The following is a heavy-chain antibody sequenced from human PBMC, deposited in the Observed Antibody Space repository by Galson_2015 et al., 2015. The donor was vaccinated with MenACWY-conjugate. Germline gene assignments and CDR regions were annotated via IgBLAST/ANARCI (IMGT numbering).Heavy chain of an antibody. J-gene: IGHJ4*02. D-gene: IGHD1-26*01. Sequence: SLRLSCAASGFTFSRYAMHWVRQAPGKGLEWVAVIWYDGSKTYYADSVRGRFTISRDNSKNTAYLQMNSLRAEATAMYYCFALNSGINYWGQGTLVTVSA. V-gene: IGHV3-33*01. CDR2: IWYDGSKT. CDR1: GFTFSRYA. CDR3: FALNSGINY.